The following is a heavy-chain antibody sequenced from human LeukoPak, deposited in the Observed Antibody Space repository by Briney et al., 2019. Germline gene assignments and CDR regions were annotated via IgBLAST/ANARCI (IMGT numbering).Heavy chain of an antibody. J-gene: IGHJ4*02. CDR1: GYTFTSYG. Sequence: ASVKVSCKASGYTFTSYGISWVRLAPGQGLEWMGWISAYNGNTNYAQKLQGRVTMTTDTSTSTAYMELRSLRSDDTAVYYCASLFSGHCSSTSCPSDYWGQGTLVTVSS. CDR2: ISAYNGNT. V-gene: IGHV1-18*01. D-gene: IGHD2-2*01. CDR3: ASLFSGHCSSTSCPSDY.